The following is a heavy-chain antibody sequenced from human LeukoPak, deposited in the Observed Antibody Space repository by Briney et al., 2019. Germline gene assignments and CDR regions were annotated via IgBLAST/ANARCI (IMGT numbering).Heavy chain of an antibody. D-gene: IGHD6-6*01. CDR1: GYTFTSYG. CDR3: AREAIAARHYYGMDV. Sequence: GASVKVSCKASGYTFTSYGISWVRQAPGQGLEWMGWISAYNGNTNYAQKLQGRVTMTTDTSTSTAYMELRSLRSDDTAVYYCAREAIAARHYYGMDVWGQGTTVTVSS. J-gene: IGHJ6*02. CDR2: ISAYNGNT. V-gene: IGHV1-18*01.